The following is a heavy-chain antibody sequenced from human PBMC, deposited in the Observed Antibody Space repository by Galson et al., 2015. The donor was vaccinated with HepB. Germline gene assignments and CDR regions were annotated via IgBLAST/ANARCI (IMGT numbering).Heavy chain of an antibody. CDR3: ARGGPGDFDAFDI. Sequence: SLRLSCAASGFTFSSYWMHWVRQAPGKGLVWVSRINSDGSSTSYADSVKGRFTISRDNAKNTLYLQMNSLRAEDTAVYYCARGGPGDFDAFDIWGQGTMVTVSS. V-gene: IGHV3-74*01. D-gene: IGHD1-26*01. CDR2: INSDGSST. CDR1: GFTFSSYW. J-gene: IGHJ3*02.